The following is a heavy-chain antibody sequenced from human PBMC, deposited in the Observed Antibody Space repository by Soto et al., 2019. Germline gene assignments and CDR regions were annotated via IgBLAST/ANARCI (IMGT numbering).Heavy chain of an antibody. V-gene: IGHV1-18*01. CDR3: ARDLGGSYSAPVDY. CDR2: ISAYNGNT. J-gene: IGHJ4*02. CDR1: GYTFTSYG. D-gene: IGHD1-26*01. Sequence: QVQLVQSGAEVKKPGASVKVSCKASGYTFTSYGISWVRQAPGQGLEWMGWISAYNGNTKYAQKFQGRVTMTTDTPTSTAYTELSSLRSDDTAVYYCARDLGGSYSAPVDYWGQGTLVTVSS.